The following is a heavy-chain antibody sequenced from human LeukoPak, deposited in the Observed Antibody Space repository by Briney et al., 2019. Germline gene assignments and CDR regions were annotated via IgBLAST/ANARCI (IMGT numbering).Heavy chain of an antibody. V-gene: IGHV1-2*02. D-gene: IGHD2-15*01. CDR3: ARGYCSGGSCHGSY. CDR2: INPNSGGT. J-gene: IGHJ4*02. CDR1: GYTSTGYY. Sequence: ASVKVSCKASGYTSTGYYMHWVRQAPGQGLEWMGWINPNSGGTNYAQKFQGRVTMTRDTSISTAYMELSRLRSDDTAVYYCARGYCSGGSCHGSYWGQGTLVTVSS.